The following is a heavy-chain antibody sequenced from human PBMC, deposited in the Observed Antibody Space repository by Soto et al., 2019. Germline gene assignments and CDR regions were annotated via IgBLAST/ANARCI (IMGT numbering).Heavy chain of an antibody. Sequence: GVSLRLSCAASGFTFSSYAMSWVRQAPGKGLEWVSAISGSGGSTYYADSVKGRFTISRDNSKNTLYLQMNSLRAEDTAVYYCAKSPSPIAIRDGDWFDPWGQGTLITVSS. CDR2: ISGSGGST. D-gene: IGHD6-13*01. CDR3: AKSPSPIAIRDGDWFDP. V-gene: IGHV3-23*01. CDR1: GFTFSSYA. J-gene: IGHJ5*02.